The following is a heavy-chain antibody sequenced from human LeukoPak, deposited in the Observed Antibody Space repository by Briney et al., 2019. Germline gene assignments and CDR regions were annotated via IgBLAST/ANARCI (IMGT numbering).Heavy chain of an antibody. J-gene: IGHJ6*02. CDR2: ISYDGSNK. Sequence: GGSLRLSCAASGFTFSSYAMHWVRQAPGKGLEWVAVISYDGSNKYYADSVKGRFTISRDNSKNTLYLQMDSLRSEDTAVYYCARVDSEGLWFGGIFFYYYGMDVWGQGTTVTVSS. V-gene: IGHV3-30-3*01. D-gene: IGHD3-10*01. CDR3: ARVDSEGLWFGGIFFYYYGMDV. CDR1: GFTFSSYA.